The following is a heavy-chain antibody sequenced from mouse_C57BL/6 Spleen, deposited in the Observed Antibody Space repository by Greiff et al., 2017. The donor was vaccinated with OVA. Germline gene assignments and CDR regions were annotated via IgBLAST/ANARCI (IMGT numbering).Heavy chain of an antibody. Sequence: QVQLKQPGAELVRPGSSVKLSCKASGYTLTSYWMHWVKQRPIQGLEWIGNIDPSDSETHYNQKFKDKATLTVDKSSSKAYMQISSLTSEDSAVYYCARGGVVTNWDYYAMDYWGQGTSVTVSS. D-gene: IGHD2-2*01. V-gene: IGHV1-52*01. CDR2: IDPSDSET. J-gene: IGHJ4*01. CDR1: GYTLTSYW. CDR3: ARGGVVTNWDYYAMDY.